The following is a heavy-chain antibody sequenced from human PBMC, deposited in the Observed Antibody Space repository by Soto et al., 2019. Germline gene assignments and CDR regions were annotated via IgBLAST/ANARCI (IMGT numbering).Heavy chain of an antibody. CDR3: AHRRGDLLTGHNYFDY. D-gene: IGHD3-9*01. J-gene: IGHJ4*02. V-gene: IGHV2-5*02. CDR2: ISWDGEK. CDR1: GFSLNTRGVG. Sequence: QITLKESGPTLVKPTQTLTLTCTFSGFSLNTRGVGVGWIRQPPGKALEWLALISWDGEKRYSPSLKSRLTITKDTSENQVVLTMTNMDPVDTATHYYAHRRGDLLTGHNYFDYWGQGTLVSVSS.